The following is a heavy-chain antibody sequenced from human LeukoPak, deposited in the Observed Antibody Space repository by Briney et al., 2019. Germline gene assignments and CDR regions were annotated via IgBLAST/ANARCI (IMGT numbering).Heavy chain of an antibody. V-gene: IGHV4-61*01. CDR1: GGSVSSGSYY. D-gene: IGHD6-13*01. Sequence: KASETLSLTCTVSGGSVSSGSYYWSWIRQPPGKGLEWIGYIYYSGSTNYNPSLKSRVTISVDTSKNQFSLKLSSVTAADTAVYYCARGYSSSWYALNRNWFDPWGQGTLVTVSS. CDR2: IYYSGST. CDR3: ARGYSSSWYALNRNWFDP. J-gene: IGHJ5*02.